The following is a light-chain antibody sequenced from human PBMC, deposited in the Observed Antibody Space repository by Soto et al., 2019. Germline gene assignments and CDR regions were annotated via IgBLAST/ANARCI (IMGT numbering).Light chain of an antibody. CDR3: QSYDSSLKGV. Sequence: QPVLTQPPSVSGAPGQRVTISCTGSSSNIGAGYDVHWYQQLPGTAPKLIIYGNSNRPSGVPDRFSGSKSGTSASLAITGLQAEDEADYYCQSYDSSLKGVFGGGTKLTVL. V-gene: IGLV1-40*01. J-gene: IGLJ2*01. CDR1: SSNIGAGYD. CDR2: GNS.